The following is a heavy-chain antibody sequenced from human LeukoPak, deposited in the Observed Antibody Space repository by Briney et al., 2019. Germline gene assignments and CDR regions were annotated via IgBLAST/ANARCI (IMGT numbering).Heavy chain of an antibody. CDR1: GYSITIGYY. V-gene: IGHV4-38-2*02. CDR2: VYHDGST. CDR3: ARDFFGRAAGTGNWFDP. Sequence: SETLSLTCSVSGYSITIGYYWGWIRQSPGKGLEWIGSVYHDGSTYYNPSLKSRVTVSVDTSKNQISLSLSSVTATDTAVYYCARDFFGRAAGTGNWFDPWGQGTLVTVSS. J-gene: IGHJ5*02. D-gene: IGHD6-13*01.